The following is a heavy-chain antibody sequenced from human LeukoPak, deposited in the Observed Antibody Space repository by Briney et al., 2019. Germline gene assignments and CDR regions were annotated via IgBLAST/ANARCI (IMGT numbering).Heavy chain of an antibody. CDR1: GFTVRSNY. Sequence: PGGSLRLSCAASGFTVRSNYMSWVRQAPGRGLEWVSVIYSGGSTYYADSVKGRFTISRDNSKNTQYLQMNSLRAEDTAVYYCARNTAGIDYWGQGTLVTVSS. V-gene: IGHV3-53*01. CDR3: ARNTAGIDY. J-gene: IGHJ4*02. CDR2: IYSGGST. D-gene: IGHD5-18*01.